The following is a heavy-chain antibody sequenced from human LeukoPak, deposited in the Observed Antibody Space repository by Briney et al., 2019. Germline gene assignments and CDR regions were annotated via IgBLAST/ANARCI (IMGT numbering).Heavy chain of an antibody. CDR1: GYTFTSYG. J-gene: IGHJ4*02. V-gene: IGHV1-18*01. Sequence: ASVKVSCKASGYTFTSYGISWVRQAPGQGLEWMGWISAYNGNANYAQRLQGRVTMTTDTSASSAYMELRSLRSDDTAVYYCARASEIGYSRMAFDCWGQGTLVTVSS. D-gene: IGHD3-22*01. CDR2: ISAYNGNA. CDR3: ARASEIGYSRMAFDC.